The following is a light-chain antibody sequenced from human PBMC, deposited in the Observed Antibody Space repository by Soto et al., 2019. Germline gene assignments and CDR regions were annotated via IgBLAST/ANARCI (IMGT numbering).Light chain of an antibody. V-gene: IGKV1-5*01. CDR1: QSISSW. CDR3: QPYSCYYT. Sequence: DMQMTQSPSTLSASVGDRVTITCRASQSISSWLAWSQQKPGKPPKLLIHDASTLESVVPSGFSGSGAGTDFSLIISILQPDEFATYYCQPYSCYYTFCYANKVEI. J-gene: IGKJ2*01. CDR2: DAS.